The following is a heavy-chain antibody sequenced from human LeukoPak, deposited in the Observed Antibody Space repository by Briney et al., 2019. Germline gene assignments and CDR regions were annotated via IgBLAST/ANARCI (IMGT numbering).Heavy chain of an antibody. CDR3: ARPTDTNEGAFDI. CDR2: IYPGDSDT. D-gene: IGHD2-8*01. J-gene: IGHJ3*02. CDR1: GYSFTSYW. Sequence: GESLKISCKGSGYSFTSYWIGWVRQMPGKGLEWMGIIYPGDSDTGYSPSFQGQVTISADKSISTAYLQWSSLKASDTAMYYCARPTDTNEGAFDIWGQGTMVTVSS. V-gene: IGHV5-51*01.